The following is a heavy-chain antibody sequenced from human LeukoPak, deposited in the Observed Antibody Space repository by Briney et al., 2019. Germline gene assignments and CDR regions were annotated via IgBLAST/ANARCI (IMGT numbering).Heavy chain of an antibody. J-gene: IGHJ5*02. CDR3: AGDKDFWSGYLNWFDP. CDR2: ISYDGSNK. D-gene: IGHD3-3*01. CDR1: GFTFSSYA. V-gene: IGHV3-30*04. Sequence: GGSLRLSCAASGFTFSSYAMHWVRQAPGKGLEWVAVISYDGSNKYYADSVKGRFTISRDNSKNTLYLQMNSLRAEDTAVYYCAGDKDFWSGYLNWFDPWGQGTLVTVSS.